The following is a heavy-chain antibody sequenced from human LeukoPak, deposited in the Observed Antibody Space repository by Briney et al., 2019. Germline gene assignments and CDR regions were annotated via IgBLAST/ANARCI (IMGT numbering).Heavy chain of an antibody. V-gene: IGHV4-61*02. D-gene: IGHD3-16*01. Sequence: SETLSLTCSVSGGSISSGSYYWNWIRQPAGKGLEWIGRIYTSGSTDYNPSLKSRVTISVDTSKNQFSLKLSSVTAADTAVYYCARSNPLSKYYLDYWGQGTLVTVSS. CDR2: IYTSGST. J-gene: IGHJ4*02. CDR3: ARSNPLSKYYLDY. CDR1: GGSISSGSYY.